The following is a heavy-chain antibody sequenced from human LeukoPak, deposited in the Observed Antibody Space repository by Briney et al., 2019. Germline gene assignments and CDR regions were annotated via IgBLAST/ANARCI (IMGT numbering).Heavy chain of an antibody. CDR3: ARKSASGNYPLDY. D-gene: IGHD3-10*01. J-gene: IGHJ4*02. CDR1: GGSINSGNYY. Sequence: SQTLSLTCTVSGGSINSGNYYWSWIRQPAGKGLEWIGRIYTSGSTNYNPSLKSRVTISVDTSKNQFSLKLSSVTAADTAVYYCARKSASGNYPLDYWGQGTLITVSS. V-gene: IGHV4-61*02. CDR2: IYTSGST.